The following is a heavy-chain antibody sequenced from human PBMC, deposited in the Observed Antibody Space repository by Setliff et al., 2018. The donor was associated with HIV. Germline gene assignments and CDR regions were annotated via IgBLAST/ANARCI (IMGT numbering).Heavy chain of an antibody. J-gene: IGHJ3*02. CDR1: GGSISSSSYY. Sequence: SETLSLTCTVSGGSISSSSYYWGWIRQPPGKGLEWIGSIYYSGSAYYNPSLKSRVTISVDTSKNQFSLKLSSVTAADTAVYYCARGVTDGYSYGNDAFDIWGQGTMVTVSS. CDR3: ARGVTDGYSYGNDAFDI. CDR2: IYYSGSA. D-gene: IGHD5-18*01. V-gene: IGHV4-39*01.